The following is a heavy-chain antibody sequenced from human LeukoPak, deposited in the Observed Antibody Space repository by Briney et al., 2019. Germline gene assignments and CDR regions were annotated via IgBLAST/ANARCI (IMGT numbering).Heavy chain of an antibody. J-gene: IGHJ4*02. Sequence: SETLSLTCTVSGGSISSYYWSWIRQPPGKGLEWIGYIYYSGSTNYNPSLKSRVTISVDTSKNQFSLKLSSVTAADTAVYYCAGYCSGGSCYSEPFDYWGQGTLVTVSS. CDR1: GGSISSYY. CDR2: IYYSGST. CDR3: AGYCSGGSCYSEPFDY. D-gene: IGHD2-15*01. V-gene: IGHV4-59*08.